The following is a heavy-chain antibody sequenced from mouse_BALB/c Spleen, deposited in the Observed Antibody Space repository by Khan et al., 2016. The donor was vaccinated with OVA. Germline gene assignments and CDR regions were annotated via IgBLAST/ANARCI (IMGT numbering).Heavy chain of an antibody. J-gene: IGHJ1*01. V-gene: IGHV9-3-1*01. CDR2: INTYTGEP. Sequence: QIQLVQSGPELKKPGETVKISCKASGSTFTNYGMNWVKQAPGKDLKWMGWINTYTGEPTYADDFKGRFAFSLETSASTAYLQINNLKNEDTSNYFCARGNYSDDRHFDVWGAGTTVTVSS. D-gene: IGHD2-12*01. CDR1: GSTFTNYG. CDR3: ARGNYSDDRHFDV.